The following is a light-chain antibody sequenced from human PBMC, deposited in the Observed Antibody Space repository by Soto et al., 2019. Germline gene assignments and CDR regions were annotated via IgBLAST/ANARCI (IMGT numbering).Light chain of an antibody. CDR3: QQYGGPPYT. J-gene: IGKJ2*01. CDR1: QSVSSDC. V-gene: IGKV3-20*01. CDR2: GAS. Sequence: EIVLTQSPGTLSLSPGDGATLSCRASQSVSSDCLAWYQQKPGQAPSLLIYGASHRATGIPHRFSGSGSAEFIPLIISILDADYVALYCCQQYGGPPYTFGRGTKLDIK.